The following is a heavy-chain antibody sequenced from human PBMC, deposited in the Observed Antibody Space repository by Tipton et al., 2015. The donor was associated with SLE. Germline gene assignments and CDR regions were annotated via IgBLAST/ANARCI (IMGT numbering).Heavy chain of an antibody. D-gene: IGHD3-22*01. J-gene: IGHJ4*02. CDR3: ARDEYRYDGTGYHLLGHFDF. CDR1: GGSISSYY. Sequence: TLSLTCTVSGGSISSYYWSWIRQPPGKGLEWIGYIYYSGNTFYNPSLKSRVTISVDTSKNQFSLKLSSVTAADTAVYYCARDEYRYDGTGYHLLGHFDFWGQGTLVTVSS. CDR2: IYYSGNT. V-gene: IGHV4-59*12.